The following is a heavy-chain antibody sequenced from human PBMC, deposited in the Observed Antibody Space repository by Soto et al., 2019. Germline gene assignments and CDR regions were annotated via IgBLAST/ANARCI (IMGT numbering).Heavy chain of an antibody. CDR1: GFGFNFFG. D-gene: IGHD3-10*01. CDR2: ISGDASRI. Sequence: QVQLVESGGGVVQPGTSLRLSCVASGFGFNFFGIHWVRQAPGKGLEWVAGISGDASRIYYADDLKGRVTISRVNSENTLYLQMNSLRPEDTALYYGARDRDAGWFVMDVWGQGTTVTV. J-gene: IGHJ6*02. V-gene: IGHV3-30*03. CDR3: ARDRDAGWFVMDV.